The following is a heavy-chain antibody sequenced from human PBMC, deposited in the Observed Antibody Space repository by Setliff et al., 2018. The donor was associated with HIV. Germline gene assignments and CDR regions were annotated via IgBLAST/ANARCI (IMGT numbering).Heavy chain of an antibody. V-gene: IGHV1-69*13. J-gene: IGHJ6*02. Sequence: SVKVSCKASGGTFSSYAISWVRQAPGQGLEWMGGIIPIFGTANYAQKFQGRVTITADESTSTAYMEMSSLRSEDTAEYYCVIGRDYYDSSGYFLYNYYGMDVWGQGTTVTVSS. CDR3: VIGRDYYDSSGYFLYNYYGMDV. CDR1: GGTFSSYA. CDR2: IIPIFGTA. D-gene: IGHD3-22*01.